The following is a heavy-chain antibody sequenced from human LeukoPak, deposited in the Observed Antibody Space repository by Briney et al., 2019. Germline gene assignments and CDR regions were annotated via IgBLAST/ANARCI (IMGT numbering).Heavy chain of an antibody. J-gene: IGHJ3*02. CDR3: TRGWSSAGVFDT. CDR1: GGSISSYY. D-gene: IGHD6-19*01. CDR2: IYYSGST. V-gene: IGHV4-59*08. Sequence: SETLSLTCTVSGGSISSYYWSWIRQPPGKGLEWIGYIYYSGSTNYNPSLKSRVTVSMDSSKNQFSLEMKSVTAADTAVYYCTRGWSSAGVFDTWGQGTVVTVSS.